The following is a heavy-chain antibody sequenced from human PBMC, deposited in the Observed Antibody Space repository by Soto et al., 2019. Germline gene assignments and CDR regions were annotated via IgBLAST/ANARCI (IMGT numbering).Heavy chain of an antibody. CDR2: IYPGDSDT. CDR3: AASIFYYGMDV. CDR1: GYTFTNYW. Sequence: GESLKISCQGSGYTFTNYWIGWVRQMPGKGLEWMGIIYPGDSDTKYNPSFQGQVTISADKSITTTYLRWTSLKASDTAIDYCAASIFYYGMDVWGQGTTVTVS. V-gene: IGHV5-51*01. J-gene: IGHJ6*02.